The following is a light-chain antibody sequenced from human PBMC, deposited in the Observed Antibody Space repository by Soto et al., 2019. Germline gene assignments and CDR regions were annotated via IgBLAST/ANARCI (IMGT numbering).Light chain of an antibody. CDR3: QQSYSTPFT. CDR1: QGISSY. Sequence: DIQMTQSPSSLSASVGDRVTLTCRASQGISSYLNWYQQKPGKAPKLLIYAASSLQSGVPSRFSGSGSGTDFTLTISSLQPEDFATYYCQQSYSTPFTFGPGTKVDIK. CDR2: AAS. V-gene: IGKV1-39*01. J-gene: IGKJ3*01.